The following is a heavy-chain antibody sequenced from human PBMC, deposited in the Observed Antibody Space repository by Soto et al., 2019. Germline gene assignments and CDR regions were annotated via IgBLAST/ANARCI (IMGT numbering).Heavy chain of an antibody. D-gene: IGHD2-15*01. Sequence: ASVKVSCKASGYTFTSYGISWVRQAPGQGLEWMGWISAYNGNTNYAQKLQGRVTMTTDTSTSTAYMELRSLRSDDTAVYYCARDGMRDIVVVVAAPSYYYYGMDVWGQGTTVTVSS. V-gene: IGHV1-18*01. J-gene: IGHJ6*02. CDR2: ISAYNGNT. CDR3: ARDGMRDIVVVVAAPSYYYYGMDV. CDR1: GYTFTSYG.